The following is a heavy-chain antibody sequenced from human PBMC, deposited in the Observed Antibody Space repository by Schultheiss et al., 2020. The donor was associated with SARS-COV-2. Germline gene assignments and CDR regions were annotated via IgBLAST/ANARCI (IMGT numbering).Heavy chain of an antibody. CDR3: ARVGGFVTTPYYFDS. J-gene: IGHJ4*02. V-gene: IGHV4-59*12. Sequence: SETLSLTCTVSGGSISSYYWSWIRQPPGKGLEWIGYIYYSGSTNYNPSLKSRVTISVDKSKNQFSLKLSSVTAADTAVYYCARVGGFVTTPYYFDSWGQGTLVTVSS. CDR1: GGSISSYY. D-gene: IGHD4-17*01. CDR2: IYYSGST.